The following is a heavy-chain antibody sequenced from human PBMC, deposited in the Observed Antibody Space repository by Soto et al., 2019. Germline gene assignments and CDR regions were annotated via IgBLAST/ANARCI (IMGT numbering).Heavy chain of an antibody. CDR2: INENGDYT. CDR1: AFTFRNYA. D-gene: IGHD3-22*01. J-gene: IGHJ4*02. Sequence: GGSLRLSCEASAFTFRNYAMAWVRQVPGKGLEWVSSINENGDYTFYANSVKGRFTVSRDNSKNILYLQMSSLRAEDTAVYYCAKYRNYYDSSGFHRIFDYWGQGTLVTVSS. V-gene: IGHV3-23*01. CDR3: AKYRNYYDSSGFHRIFDY.